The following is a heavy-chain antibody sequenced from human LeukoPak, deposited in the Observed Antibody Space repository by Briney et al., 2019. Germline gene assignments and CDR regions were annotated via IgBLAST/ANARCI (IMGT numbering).Heavy chain of an antibody. Sequence: GGSLRLSCAASGFTFSSYWMSWIRQAPGKGLEWVANINEDTSEKYYVDSVRGRFTISRDNAWNSLYLQMNSLRAEDTAVYYCARFSWTYRFDPWGQGTLVTVSS. D-gene: IGHD3/OR15-3a*01. CDR2: INEDTSEK. V-gene: IGHV3-7*01. CDR1: GFTFSSYW. J-gene: IGHJ5*02. CDR3: ARFSWTYRFDP.